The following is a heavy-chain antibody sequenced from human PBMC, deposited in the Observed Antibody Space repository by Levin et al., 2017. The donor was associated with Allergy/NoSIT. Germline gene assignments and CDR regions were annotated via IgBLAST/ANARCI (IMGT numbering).Heavy chain of an antibody. CDR1: GFTFTNHV. D-gene: IGHD3-22*01. CDR3: AKSSGSSGYSTYYSDY. J-gene: IGHJ4*02. CDR2: ITGSGSEY. Sequence: GASVKVSCAASGFTFTNHVMIWVRQAPGKGLEWVSAITGSGSEYSYADSVKGRFTISRDNSRNTLYLQLNSLRGEDTAVYYCAKSSGSSGYSTYYSDYWGQGTLVTVSS. V-gene: IGHV3-23*01.